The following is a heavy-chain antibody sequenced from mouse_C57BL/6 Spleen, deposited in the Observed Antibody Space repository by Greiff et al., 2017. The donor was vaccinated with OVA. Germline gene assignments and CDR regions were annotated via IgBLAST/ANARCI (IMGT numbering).Heavy chain of an antibody. D-gene: IGHD3-2*02. CDR2: INPYNGVT. CDR3: ARGPAQAPWFAY. CDR1: GYTFTDYY. V-gene: IGHV1-19*01. J-gene: IGHJ3*01. Sequence: VQLKQSGPVLVKPGASVKMSCKASGYTFTDYYMNWVKQSHGKSLEWIGVINPYNGVTSYNQKFKGKATLTVDKSSRTAYMELNSLTSEDSAVYYCARGPAQAPWFAYWGQGTLVTVSA.